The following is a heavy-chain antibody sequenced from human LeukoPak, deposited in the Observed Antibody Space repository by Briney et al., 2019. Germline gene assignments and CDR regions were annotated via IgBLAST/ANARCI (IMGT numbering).Heavy chain of an antibody. V-gene: IGHV3-23*01. Sequence: GGSLRLSCATSGFPFSDFSMSWVRQAPGKGLEWISTTNSGGTSTYYAESVKGRFTISRDNSKNTLYLQMNSLRAEDTAVYYCARYPKGPTAYYFDYWGQGALVTVSS. CDR3: ARYPKGPTAYYFDY. CDR1: GFPFSDFS. J-gene: IGHJ4*02. CDR2: TNSGGTST. D-gene: IGHD1-26*01.